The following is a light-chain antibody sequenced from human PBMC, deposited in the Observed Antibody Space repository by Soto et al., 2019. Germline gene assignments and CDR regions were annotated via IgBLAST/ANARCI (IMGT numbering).Light chain of an antibody. CDR3: QQYNSYPIT. J-gene: IGKJ5*01. CDR2: DAS. CDR1: QSISSW. Sequence: DIQMTQSPTSVSASLGDRVTITFRASQSISSWLAWYQQKPGKAPKLLIYDASNLESGVPSRFSGSGSGTEFTLTISSLQPDDFATYYCQQYNSYPITFGQGTRLEI. V-gene: IGKV1-5*01.